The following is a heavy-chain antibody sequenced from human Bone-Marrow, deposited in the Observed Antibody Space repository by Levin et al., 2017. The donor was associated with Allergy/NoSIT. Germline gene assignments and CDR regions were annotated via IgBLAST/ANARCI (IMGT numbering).Heavy chain of an antibody. Sequence: GESLKISCKASGYTFTSYDINWVRQATGQGLEWMGWMNPNSGNTGYAQKFQGRVTMTRNTSISTAYMELSSLRSEDTAVYYCARRWDRITIFGVVRSLNYYYGMDVWGQGTTVTVSS. CDR2: MNPNSGNT. V-gene: IGHV1-8*01. D-gene: IGHD3-3*01. J-gene: IGHJ6*02. CDR3: ARRWDRITIFGVVRSLNYYYGMDV. CDR1: GYTFTSYD.